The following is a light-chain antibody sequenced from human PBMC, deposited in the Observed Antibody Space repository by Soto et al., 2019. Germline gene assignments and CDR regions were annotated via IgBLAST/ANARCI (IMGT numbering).Light chain of an antibody. CDR2: RVS. CDR3: QQYKSYSLIT. J-gene: IGKJ5*01. CDR1: QNIDNW. Sequence: DIQMTQSPSTLSASVGDRVTITCRASQNIDNWLAWYQQKPGKAPKLLVYRVSTLEDGVPSRFSGSGSETDFTLTISSLQPDDFATYYCQQYKSYSLITFGQGTRVESK. V-gene: IGKV1-5*03.